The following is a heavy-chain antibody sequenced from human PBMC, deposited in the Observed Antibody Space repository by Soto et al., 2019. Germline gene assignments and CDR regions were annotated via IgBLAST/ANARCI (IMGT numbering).Heavy chain of an antibody. Sequence: EVQLLESGGGLVQPGGSLRLSCAASGFTFNNYAMTWVRQAPGKGLAWVSAISGGGDPTSYADSVKGRFTVSRDGSKNTLYLQMSSLRAEDTALYYCAKGRGGSGSLTPRVDFWCQGTLVPVSS. J-gene: IGHJ4*02. CDR3: AKGRGGSGSLTPRVDF. CDR1: GFTFNNYA. CDR2: ISGGGDPT. V-gene: IGHV3-23*01. D-gene: IGHD3-10*01.